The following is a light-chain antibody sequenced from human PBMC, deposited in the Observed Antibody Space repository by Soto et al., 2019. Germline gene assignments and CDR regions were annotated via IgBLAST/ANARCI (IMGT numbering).Light chain of an antibody. CDR1: QSISSW. CDR3: EPYHSYSVT. CDR2: KAS. Sequence: DTRRRQTPWTMAAYGGGVVIITCRTSQSISSWLAWYQQKPGKAPKLLIYKASSLESGVPSRFSGSGSGTEYALALRSLQSCDSATSYCEPYHSYSVTFGEGTKVDIK. J-gene: IGKJ1*01. V-gene: IGKV1-5*03.